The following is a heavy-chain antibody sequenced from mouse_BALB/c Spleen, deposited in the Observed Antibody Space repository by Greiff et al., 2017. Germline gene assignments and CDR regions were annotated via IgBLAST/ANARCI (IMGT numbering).Heavy chain of an antibody. CDR1: GFNIKDTY. J-gene: IGHJ3*01. CDR2: IDPANGNT. CDR3: AREEPYYYGSSWFAY. V-gene: IGHV14-3*02. D-gene: IGHD1-1*01. Sequence: VQLQQSGAELVKPGASVKLSCTASGFNIKDTYMHWVKQRPEQGLEWIGRIDPANGNTKYDPKFQGKATITADTSSNTAYLQLSSLTSEDTAVYYCAREEPYYYGSSWFAYWGQGTLVTVSA.